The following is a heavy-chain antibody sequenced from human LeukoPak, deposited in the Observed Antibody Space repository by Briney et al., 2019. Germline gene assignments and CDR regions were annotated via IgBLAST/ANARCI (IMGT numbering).Heavy chain of an antibody. J-gene: IGHJ4*02. D-gene: IGHD3-22*01. Sequence: PGGSLRLSCAASGFTFTSYWMHWVRQAPGKGLVWVSRINSDGSSTNYADSVKGRFTISGDNAKNTLYLQVNSLRAEDTAVYFCARGTNYYDSIGMSDWGQGTLVTVSS. CDR2: INSDGSST. V-gene: IGHV3-74*01. CDR1: GFTFTSYW. CDR3: ARGTNYYDSIGMSD.